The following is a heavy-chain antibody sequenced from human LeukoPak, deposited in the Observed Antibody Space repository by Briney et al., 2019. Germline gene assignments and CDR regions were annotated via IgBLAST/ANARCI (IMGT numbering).Heavy chain of an antibody. J-gene: IGHJ3*02. CDR1: GFTFSSYA. D-gene: IGHD6-19*01. V-gene: IGHV3-49*03. CDR2: IRSKAYGGTT. CDR3: TRAGGSGWYNAFDI. Sequence: GGSLRLSCAASGFTFSSYAMSWFREAPGKGLEWVGFIRSKAYGGTTEYAASMKGRFTISRDDSKSIAYLQMNSLKTEDTAVYYCTRAGGSGWYNAFDIWGQGTMVAVSS.